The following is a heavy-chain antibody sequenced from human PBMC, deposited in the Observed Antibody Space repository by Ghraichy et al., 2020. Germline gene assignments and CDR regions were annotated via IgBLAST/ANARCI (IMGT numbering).Heavy chain of an antibody. V-gene: IGHV2-5*02. D-gene: IGHD3-10*01. CDR3: AHRSPTMLRGAVS. CDR2: IYWDDDE. Sequence: SLTTRGVGVGWIRQPPGKALEWLALIYWDDDERYSPSLESRLTITKDTSRNQVVLTMTNMDPVDTPTYYCAHRSPTMLRGAVSWGQGTLVTVSS. J-gene: IGHJ4*02. CDR1: SLTTRGVG.